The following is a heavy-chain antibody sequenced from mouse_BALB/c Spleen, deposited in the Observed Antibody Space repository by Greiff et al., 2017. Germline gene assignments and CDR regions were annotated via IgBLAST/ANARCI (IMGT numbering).Heavy chain of an antibody. Sequence: EVMLVESGGGLVQPGGSLKLSCAASGFTFSSYGMSWVRQTPDKRLELVATINSNGGSTYYPDSVKGRFTISRDNAKNTLYLQMSSLKSEDTAMYYCARGDDSFFAYWGQGTLVTVSA. J-gene: IGHJ3*01. D-gene: IGHD2-4*01. CDR2: INSNGGST. V-gene: IGHV5-6-3*01. CDR1: GFTFSSYG. CDR3: ARGDDSFFAY.